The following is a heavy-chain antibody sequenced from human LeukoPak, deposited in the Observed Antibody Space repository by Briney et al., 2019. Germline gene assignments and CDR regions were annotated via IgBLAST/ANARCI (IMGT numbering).Heavy chain of an antibody. CDR2: ITSNGGST. J-gene: IGHJ4*02. CDR3: VNDYCGADCHF. Sequence: GGSLRLSCSASGFTFSSYTVHWVRQAPGKGLEYVSGITSNGGSTYYADYVKGRFTISRDNSKNTLYLQMSSLRAEDTAVYYCVNDYCGADCHFWGQGTLVTVSS. D-gene: IGHD2-21*02. CDR1: GFTFSSYT. V-gene: IGHV3-64D*06.